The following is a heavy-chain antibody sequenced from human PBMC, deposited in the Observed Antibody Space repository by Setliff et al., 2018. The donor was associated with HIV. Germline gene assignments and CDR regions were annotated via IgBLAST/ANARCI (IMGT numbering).Heavy chain of an antibody. J-gene: IGHJ6*02. D-gene: IGHD3-9*01. CDR2: IKYDGSEK. Sequence: GGSLRLSCAASGFTFSSYWMSWVRQAPGKGLEWVANIKYDGSEKYYVGSVKGRFTISRDNAKNSLYLQMNSLRAEDTAVYYCARGPHELRYFDWLLYPAYYYYGMDVWGQGTTVTVSS. CDR3: ARGPHELRYFDWLLYPAYYYYGMDV. V-gene: IGHV3-7*01. CDR1: GFTFSSYW.